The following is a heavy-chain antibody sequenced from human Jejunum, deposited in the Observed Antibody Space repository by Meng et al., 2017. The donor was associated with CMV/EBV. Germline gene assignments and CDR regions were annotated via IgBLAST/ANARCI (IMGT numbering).Heavy chain of an antibody. CDR2: IVPVLDIP. V-gene: IGHV1-69*02. CDR1: TFTSYM. CDR3: AGKLWDGYTSEGLHHFDL. Sequence: TFTSYMITWVRQAPGQGLGWMGGIVPVLDIPKYAQKFQGRVTITADKSTRTVYMELSSLISEDTAVYYCAGKLWDGYTSEGLHHFDLWGQGTLVTVSS. J-gene: IGHJ4*02. D-gene: IGHD5-24*01.